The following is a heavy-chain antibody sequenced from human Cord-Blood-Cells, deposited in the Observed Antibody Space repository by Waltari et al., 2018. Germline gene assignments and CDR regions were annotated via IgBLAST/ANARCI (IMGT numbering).Heavy chain of an antibody. Sequence: GSFSGYYWSWIRQPPGKGLEWIGEINHSGSTNYNPSLKSRVTISVDTSKNQFSLKLSSVTAADTAVYYCARESPDLDYWGQGTLVTVSS. CDR3: ARESPDLDY. V-gene: IGHV4-34*01. CDR2: INHSGST. CDR1: GSFSGYY. J-gene: IGHJ4*02.